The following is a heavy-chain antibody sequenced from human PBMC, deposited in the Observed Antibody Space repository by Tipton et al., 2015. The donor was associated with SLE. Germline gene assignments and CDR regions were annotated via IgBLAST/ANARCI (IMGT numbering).Heavy chain of an antibody. J-gene: IGHJ4*02. CDR2: IDSDGNRT. CDR3: ARIDYDNMGYFAVADY. Sequence: SLRLSCAVSGFTFSNYWMQWVRQPPGEGLVWVSRIDSDGNRTNYAESVKGRFTISRENAKNTLYLQMNSLRAEDTAVYYCARIDYDNMGYFAVADYWGQGTLVTVSS. D-gene: IGHD3-22*01. V-gene: IGHV3-74*01. CDR1: GFTFSNYW.